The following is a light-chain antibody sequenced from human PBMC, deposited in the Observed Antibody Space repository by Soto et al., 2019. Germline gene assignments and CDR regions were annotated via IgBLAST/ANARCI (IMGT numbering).Light chain of an antibody. CDR1: QSVSSTY. Sequence: EIVLTQSPGTLSLSPGERATLSCRASQSVSSTYLAWYQQRPGQAPRLLIYGASSRATGIPDRFSGSASGTDFTLTISRLEPEDYAVYYCQQYGRSPPWTFGQGTKVDIK. CDR3: QQYGRSPPWT. V-gene: IGKV3-20*01. CDR2: GAS. J-gene: IGKJ1*01.